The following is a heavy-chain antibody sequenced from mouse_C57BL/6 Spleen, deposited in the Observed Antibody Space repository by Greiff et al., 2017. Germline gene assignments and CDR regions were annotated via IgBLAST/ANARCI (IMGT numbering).Heavy chain of an antibody. V-gene: IGHV3-6*01. CDR1: GYSITSGYY. D-gene: IGHD2-4*01. CDR3: AGYYDYDGFAY. Sequence: EVQLKESGPGLVKPSQSLSLTCSVTGYSITSGYYWNWIRQFPGNKLEWMGYISYDGSNNYNPSLKNRISITRDTSKNQFFLKLNSVTTEDTATYYCAGYYDYDGFAYWGQGTLVTVSA. CDR2: ISYDGSN. J-gene: IGHJ3*01.